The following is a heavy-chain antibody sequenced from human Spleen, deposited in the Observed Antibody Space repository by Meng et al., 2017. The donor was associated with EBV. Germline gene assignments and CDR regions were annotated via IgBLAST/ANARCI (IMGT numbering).Heavy chain of an antibody. CDR3: ARDSGSHHYYCEY. V-gene: IGHV7-4-1*02. CDR2: INTNAGNP. Sequence: QVQLLQSGSELKKSGASVTVSCQASGYTFSTYALNWVRQAPGQGLEWMGYINTNAGNPTYAQGLTGRFVFSVDTSVSTAYLHISGVRAEDTAVYYCARDSGSHHYYCEYWGQGTLVTVSS. J-gene: IGHJ4*02. CDR1: GYTFSTYA. D-gene: IGHD1-26*01.